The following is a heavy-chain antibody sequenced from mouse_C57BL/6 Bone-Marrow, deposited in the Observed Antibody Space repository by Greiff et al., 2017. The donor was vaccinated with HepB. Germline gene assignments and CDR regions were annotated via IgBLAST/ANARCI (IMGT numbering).Heavy chain of an antibody. V-gene: IGHV5-4*03. CDR2: ISDGGSYT. CDR3: ARRFITTVVATDYAMDY. CDR1: GFTFSSYA. Sequence: EVQLVESGGGLVKPGGSLKLSCAASGFTFSSYAMSWVRQTPEKRLEWVATISDGGSYTYYPDNVKGRFTISRDNAKNTLYLQMSRLKSEDTAMYYCARRFITTVVATDYAMDYWGQGTSVTVSS. D-gene: IGHD1-1*01. J-gene: IGHJ4*01.